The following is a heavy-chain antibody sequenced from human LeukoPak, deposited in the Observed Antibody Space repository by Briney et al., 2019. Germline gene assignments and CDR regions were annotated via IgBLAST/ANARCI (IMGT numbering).Heavy chain of an antibody. CDR1: GGSISSYY. D-gene: IGHD6-19*01. CDR2: IYYSGST. V-gene: IGHV4-59*08. Sequence: PSETLSLTCTVSGGSISSYYWSWIRQPPGKGLEWIGYIYYSGSTNYNPSLKSRVTISVDTSKNQFSLKLSSVTAADTAVYYCARQGLYVAVAGHYYSGMDVWGQGTTVTVSS. J-gene: IGHJ6*02. CDR3: ARQGLYVAVAGHYYSGMDV.